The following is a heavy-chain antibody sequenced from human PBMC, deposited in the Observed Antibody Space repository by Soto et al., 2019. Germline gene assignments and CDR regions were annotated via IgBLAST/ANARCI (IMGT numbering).Heavy chain of an antibody. J-gene: IGHJ4*02. Sequence: PSETLSLTCTVSGGSISSYYWSWIRQPPGKGLEWIGYIYYSGSTNYNPSLKSRVTISVDTSKNQFSLKLSPVTAADTAVYYCARLRGVIDYWGQGTLVTVSS. CDR1: GGSISSYY. CDR3: ARLRGVIDY. CDR2: IYYSGST. V-gene: IGHV4-59*01. D-gene: IGHD3-10*01.